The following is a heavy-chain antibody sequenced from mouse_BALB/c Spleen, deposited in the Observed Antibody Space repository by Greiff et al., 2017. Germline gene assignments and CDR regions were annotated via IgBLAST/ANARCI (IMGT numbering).Heavy chain of an antibody. Sequence: QVQLQQSGAELVKPGASVKLSCKASGYTFTSYYMYWVKQRPGQGLEWIGEINPSNGGTNFNEKFKSKATLTVDKSSSTAYMQLSSLTSEDSAVYYCTRNYDYGEGFAYWGQGTLVTVSA. CDR3: TRNYDYGEGFAY. CDR1: GYTFTSYY. J-gene: IGHJ3*01. D-gene: IGHD2-4*01. CDR2: INPSNGGT. V-gene: IGHV1S81*02.